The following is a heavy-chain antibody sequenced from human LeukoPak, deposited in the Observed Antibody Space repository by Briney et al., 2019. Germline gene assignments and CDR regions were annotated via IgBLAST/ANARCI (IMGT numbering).Heavy chain of an antibody. CDR3: TRGGSVPATRSFDY. D-gene: IGHD6-19*01. CDR2: IYSGGTT. V-gene: IGHV3-66*01. CDR1: GFTFRDYG. J-gene: IGHJ4*02. Sequence: GGSLRLSCVASGFTFRDYGMHWVRQAPGKGLAWLSVIYSGGTTCYADSVKGRFTISRDNSKNTVYLQMNSVRVEDTAMYYCTRGGSVPATRSFDYWGQGTLVTVSS.